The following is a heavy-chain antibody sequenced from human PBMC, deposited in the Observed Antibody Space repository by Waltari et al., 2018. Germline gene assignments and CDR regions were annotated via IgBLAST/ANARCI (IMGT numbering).Heavy chain of an antibody. V-gene: IGHV3-74*01. Sequence: EVQLVESGGGLVQPGGSLRLSCEASGFIFSTYWMHWVRQAPGKGLVWVARIGNGEGSATSYADSVNSRFTISRDNAKNTLYLQMNSLRAEDTGVYYCARYHYYSKDVWGTGTTVTVSS. D-gene: IGHD3-22*01. J-gene: IGHJ6*04. CDR1: GFIFSTYW. CDR2: IGNGEGSAT. CDR3: ARYHYYSKDV.